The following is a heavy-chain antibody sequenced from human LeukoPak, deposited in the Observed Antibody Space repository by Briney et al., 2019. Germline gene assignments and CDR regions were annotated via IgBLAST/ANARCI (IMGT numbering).Heavy chain of an antibody. CDR2: IISIFGTA. CDR3: ARGNWDSSGWYYDY. CDR1: GGTFSIYA. D-gene: IGHD6-19*01. Sequence: ASVKVSCKASGGTFSIYAISWVRQAPGQGLEWMGRIISIFGTANYTQKFQGRVTITTDESTNTAYMELSGLRSEDTAVYYCARGNWDSSGWYYDYWGQGTLVTVSS. V-gene: IGHV1-69*05. J-gene: IGHJ4*02.